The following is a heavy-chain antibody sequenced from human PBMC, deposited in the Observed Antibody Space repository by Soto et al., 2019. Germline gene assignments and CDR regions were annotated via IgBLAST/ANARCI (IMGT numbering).Heavy chain of an antibody. D-gene: IGHD1-1*01. CDR2: IFYTGDT. V-gene: IGHV4-59*01. J-gene: IGHJ4*02. Sequence: SETLSLTCTVSVGSISSYYWSWIRQSPGKGLEWIGYIFYTGDTNYNPSLKRRVTISLDTSKNQFSLKMTSVTAADTAVYYCARDLATGLFDFWGQGALVTVS. CDR1: VGSISSYY. CDR3: ARDLATGLFDF.